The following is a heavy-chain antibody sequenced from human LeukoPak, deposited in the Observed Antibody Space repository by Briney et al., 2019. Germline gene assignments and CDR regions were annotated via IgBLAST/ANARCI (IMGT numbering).Heavy chain of an antibody. CDR1: GYTFTGYY. V-gene: IGHV1-2*02. CDR2: INPNSGGT. CDR3: ARTDGGTMVRGAEFDY. D-gene: IGHD3-10*01. J-gene: IGHJ4*02. Sequence: ASVKVSCKASGYTFTGYYMHWVRQAPGQGLEWMGWINPNSGGTNYAQKVQGRVTMTRDTSISTAYMELSRLRSDDTAVYYCARTDGGTMVRGAEFDYWGQGTLVTVSS.